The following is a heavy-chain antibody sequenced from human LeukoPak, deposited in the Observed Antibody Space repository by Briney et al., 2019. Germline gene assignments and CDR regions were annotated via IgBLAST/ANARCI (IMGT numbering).Heavy chain of an antibody. V-gene: IGHV3-33*01. D-gene: IGHD6-13*01. J-gene: IGHJ4*02. CDR2: IWYDGSNK. CDR3: ARDLITAAAAGAFDY. Sequence: GGSLRLSCAASGFTFSSYGMHWVRQAPGKGLEWVAVIWYDGSNKYYADSVKGRFTISRDNSKNTLYLQMNSLRAEDAAVYYCARDLITAAAAGAFDYWGQGTLVTVSS. CDR1: GFTFSSYG.